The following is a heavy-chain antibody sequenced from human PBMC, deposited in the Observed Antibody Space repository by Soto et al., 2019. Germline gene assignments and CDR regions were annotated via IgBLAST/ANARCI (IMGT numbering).Heavy chain of an antibody. CDR2: ISWNSGSI. CDR1: GFTFESYA. Sequence: EVQLVESGGGSVQPGRSLRLSCVASGFTFESYAMHWVRQVPGKGLEWVSGISWNSGSIGYEDSVKGRFTISRDNAQKSPYLEMNRLRVEDTAFYYCVKDIHEQWLVSHFEYWGQGALVTVSS. CDR3: VKDIHEQWLVSHFEY. V-gene: IGHV3-9*01. D-gene: IGHD6-19*01. J-gene: IGHJ4*02.